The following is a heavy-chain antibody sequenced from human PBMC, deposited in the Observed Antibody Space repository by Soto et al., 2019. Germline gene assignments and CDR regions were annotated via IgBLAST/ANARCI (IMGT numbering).Heavy chain of an antibody. D-gene: IGHD5-18*01. CDR3: ARDRPLGVHTYVCDY. Sequence: EVQLVESGGGLVQPGGSLRLSCAASGFTFSSYGMNWGRQAPGKGLEWVSHISSSTSVMYYADSVKGRFTISRDNAKNSLYLQMNSLRDEDAAVYYCARDRPLGVHTYVCDYWGQGTLVTVSS. V-gene: IGHV3-48*02. J-gene: IGHJ4*02. CDR1: GFTFSSYG. CDR2: ISSSTSVM.